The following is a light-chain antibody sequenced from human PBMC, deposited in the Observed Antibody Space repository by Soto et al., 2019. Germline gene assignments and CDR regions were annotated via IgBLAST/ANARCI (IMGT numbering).Light chain of an antibody. CDR3: SSYAGSNNLV. J-gene: IGLJ2*01. V-gene: IGLV2-8*01. CDR2: EVT. Sequence: QSVLTQPPSASGSPGQSVTISCTGTSSDVGGYNYVSWYQQHPGKAPILMIYEVTKRPSGVPDRFSGSKSGNTASLTVSGLHAEDEADYYCSSYAGSNNLVFGGGTKVTVL. CDR1: SSDVGGYNY.